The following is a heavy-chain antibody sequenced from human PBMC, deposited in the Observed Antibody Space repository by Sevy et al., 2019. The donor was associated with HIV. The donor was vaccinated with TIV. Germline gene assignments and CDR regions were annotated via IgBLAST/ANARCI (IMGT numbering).Heavy chain of an antibody. CDR1: GFTFSSYS. J-gene: IGHJ4*02. D-gene: IGHD2-2*01. V-gene: IGHV3-48*01. CDR3: AILGVDCVSTNCYGMRSLSFDF. Sequence: GGSLRLSCAASGFTFSSYSMNWVRQAPGKGLEWVSYISSSSSTIYYADSLKGRFTISRDNAKNSLYLQMNSLRPEDTAVYFCAILGVDCVSTNCYGMRSLSFDFWGQGTLVTVSS. CDR2: ISSSSSTI.